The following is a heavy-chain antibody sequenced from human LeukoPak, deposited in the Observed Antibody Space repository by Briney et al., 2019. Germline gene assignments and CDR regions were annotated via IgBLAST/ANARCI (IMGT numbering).Heavy chain of an antibody. Sequence: GRSLRLSCAASGFTFDDYAMHWVRQAPGKGLEWVSGISWNSGSIGYADSVKGRFTISRDNAENSLYLQMNSLRAEDMALYYCAKDLFYYDSSGLDYWGQGTLVTVSS. J-gene: IGHJ4*02. CDR3: AKDLFYYDSSGLDY. CDR1: GFTFDDYA. V-gene: IGHV3-9*03. D-gene: IGHD3-22*01. CDR2: ISWNSGSI.